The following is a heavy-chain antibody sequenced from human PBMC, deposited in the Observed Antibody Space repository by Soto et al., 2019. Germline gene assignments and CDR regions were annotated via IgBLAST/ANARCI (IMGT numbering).Heavy chain of an antibody. D-gene: IGHD6-19*01. Sequence: XETLSLTCTVSGGSVSSGSYYWSWIRQPPGKGLEWIGYIYYSGSTNYNPSLKSRVTISVDTSKNQFSLKLSSVTAADTAVYYCARGIAVAGSRLGMDVWGQGTTVTVSS. CDR1: GGSVSSGSYY. V-gene: IGHV4-61*01. CDR3: ARGIAVAGSRLGMDV. CDR2: IYYSGST. J-gene: IGHJ6*02.